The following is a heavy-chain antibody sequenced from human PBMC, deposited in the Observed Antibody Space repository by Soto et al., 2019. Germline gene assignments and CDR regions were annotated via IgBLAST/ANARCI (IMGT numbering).Heavy chain of an antibody. V-gene: IGHV1-69*06. D-gene: IGHD1-26*01. Sequence: QVQLLQSGSEVRKPWSSVKVSCKASGGTHNNYAFTWVRQARGQGLEWVGGIIPIFATVVYAQRFEGRVTISADKSTSTAYMELTNLSFDDTAVYYCTIWWEAVRYQSYVLDVWGQGTAITVSS. J-gene: IGHJ6*02. CDR2: IIPIFATV. CDR1: GGTHNNYA. CDR3: TIWWEAVRYQSYVLDV.